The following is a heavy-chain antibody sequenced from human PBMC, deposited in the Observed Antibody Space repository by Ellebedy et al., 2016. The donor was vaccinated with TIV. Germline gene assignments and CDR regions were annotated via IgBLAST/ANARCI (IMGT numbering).Heavy chain of an antibody. CDR1: GYTFTSYA. Sequence: ASVKVSXXASGYTFTSYAMHWVRKAHGQRHEGMGWINAGNGNTKYSQKFQGRVTITRDTSASTAYMELSSLRSEDTAVYYCARRGFGYYYYGMDVWGQGTTVTVSS. J-gene: IGHJ6*02. CDR3: ARRGFGYYYYGMDV. CDR2: INAGNGNT. D-gene: IGHD2-15*01. V-gene: IGHV1-3*01.